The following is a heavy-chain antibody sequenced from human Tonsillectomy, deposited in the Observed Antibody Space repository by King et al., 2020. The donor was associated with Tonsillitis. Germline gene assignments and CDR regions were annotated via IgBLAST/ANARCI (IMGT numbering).Heavy chain of an antibody. CDR1: GFTFDDYA. V-gene: IGHV3-43*02. CDR2: ISGDGGKT. CDR3: VKDDQFGQTGYYYMDV. D-gene: IGHD3-10*01. Sequence: EVQLVESGGGVVQPGGSLRLSCATSGFTFDDYAMHWVRQAPGKGLEWVSLISGDGGKTFYTDSVKGRFTISRENSKNSLYLQMNSLRTEDTALYYCVKDDQFGQTGYYYMDVWGKGTTVTVSS. J-gene: IGHJ6*03.